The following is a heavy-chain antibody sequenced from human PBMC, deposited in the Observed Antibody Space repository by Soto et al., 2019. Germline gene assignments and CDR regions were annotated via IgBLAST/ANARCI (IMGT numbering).Heavy chain of an antibody. CDR3: ARDRISWITPYYFDY. CDR2: IWYDGSNK. V-gene: IGHV3-33*01. J-gene: IGHJ4*02. D-gene: IGHD2-2*03. CDR1: GFTFSSYG. Sequence: GGSLRLSCAASGFTFSSYGMHWVRQAPGKGLEWVAVIWYDGSNKYYADSVKGRFTISRDNSKNTLYLQMNSLRAEDTAVYYCARDRISWITPYYFDYWGQGTLVTVSS.